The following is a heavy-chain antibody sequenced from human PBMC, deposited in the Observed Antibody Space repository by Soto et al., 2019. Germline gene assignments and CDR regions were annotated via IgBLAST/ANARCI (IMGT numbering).Heavy chain of an antibody. CDR2: IYYSGST. Sequence: SETLSLTXTVSGGSISSYYWSWIRQPPGKGLEWIGYIYYSGSTNYNPSLKSRVTISVDTSKNQFSLKLSSVTAADTAVYYCASGGGYSYALDYWGQGTLVTVSS. D-gene: IGHD5-18*01. V-gene: IGHV4-59*01. J-gene: IGHJ4*02. CDR3: ASGGGYSYALDY. CDR1: GGSISSYY.